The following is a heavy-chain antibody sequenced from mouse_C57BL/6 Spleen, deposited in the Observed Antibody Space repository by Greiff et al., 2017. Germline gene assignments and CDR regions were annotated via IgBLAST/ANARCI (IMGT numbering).Heavy chain of an antibody. Sequence: EVQVVESEGGLVQPGSSMKLSCTASGFTFSDYYMAWVRQVPEKGLEWVANINYDGSSTYYLDSLKSRFIISRDNAKNILYLQMSSLKSEDTATYYCARVYGGHYFDYWGQGTTLTVSS. J-gene: IGHJ2*01. D-gene: IGHD1-1*02. V-gene: IGHV5-16*01. CDR3: ARVYGGHYFDY. CDR1: GFTFSDYY. CDR2: INYDGSST.